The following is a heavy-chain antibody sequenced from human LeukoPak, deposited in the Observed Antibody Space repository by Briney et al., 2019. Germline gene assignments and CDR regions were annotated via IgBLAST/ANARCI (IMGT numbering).Heavy chain of an antibody. J-gene: IGHJ5*02. CDR1: GFTVSSNY. CDR2: IYSGGST. V-gene: IGHV3-66*02. CDR3: AREHYYDSSGYLNWFDP. Sequence: GGSLRLSCAASGFTVSSNYMSWVRQAPGKGLEWVSVIYSGGSTYNADSVKGRFTISRDNSKNTLYLQMNSLRAEDTAVYYCAREHYYDSSGYLNWFDPWGQGTLVTVSS. D-gene: IGHD3-22*01.